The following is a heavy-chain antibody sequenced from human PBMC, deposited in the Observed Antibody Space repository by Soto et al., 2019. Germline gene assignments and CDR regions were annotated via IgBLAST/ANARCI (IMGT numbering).Heavy chain of an antibody. Sequence: SETLSLTCTFSGCSISSGNFSWTWIRQPPGKGLEWIAYIFHTGSTFYNSSLKPRVSISVDRSKNQFSLKLKSVTETDTAVYYCARVKVGDLFRFNWFFDLWGRGTLVTV. CDR3: ARVKVGDLFRFNWFFDL. D-gene: IGHD3-3*01. V-gene: IGHV4-30-2*01. J-gene: IGHJ2*01. CDR2: IFHTGST. CDR1: GCSISSGNFS.